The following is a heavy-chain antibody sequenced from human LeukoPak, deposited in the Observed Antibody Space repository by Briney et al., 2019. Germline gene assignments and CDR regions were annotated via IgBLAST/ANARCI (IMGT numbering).Heavy chain of an antibody. CDR1: GGSISSSDYY. V-gene: IGHV4-30-4*01. CDR2: IYYSGST. Sequence: PSQTLSLTCTVSGGSISSSDYYWSWIRQPPGKGLEWIGYIYYSGSTYYNPFLKSRVTISIDTSKNQFSLKLTSVTAADTAVYYCARRSDYYGSGSYSFLFAYWGRGTLVTVSS. CDR3: ARRSDYYGSGSYSFLFAY. J-gene: IGHJ4*02. D-gene: IGHD3-10*01.